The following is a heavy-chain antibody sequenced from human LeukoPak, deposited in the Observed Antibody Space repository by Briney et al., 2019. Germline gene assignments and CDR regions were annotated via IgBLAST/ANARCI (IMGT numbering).Heavy chain of an antibody. D-gene: IGHD3-10*01. CDR2: ISYDGSNK. J-gene: IGHJ5*02. V-gene: IGHV3-30-3*01. Sequence: PGGSLRLSCAASGFTFSSYAMHWVRQAPGKGLEWVAVISYDGSNKYYADSVKGRFTISRDNSKNTLYLQMNSLRSEDTAVYYCARDFRRFATYGSGSYYKVGWFDPWGQGTLVTVSS. CDR1: GFTFSSYA. CDR3: ARDFRRFATYGSGSYYKVGWFDP.